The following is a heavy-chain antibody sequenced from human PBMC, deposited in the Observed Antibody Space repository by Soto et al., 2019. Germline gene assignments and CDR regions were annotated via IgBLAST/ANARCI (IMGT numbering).Heavy chain of an antibody. CDR3: ARGGYYDFWSGYLAPYYYYGTDV. Sequence: SETLSLTCAVYGGSFSGYYWSWIRQPPGKGLEWIGEINHSGSTNYNPSLKSRVTISVDTSKNQFSLKLSSVTAADTAVYYCARGGYYDFWSGYLAPYYYYGTDVWGQGTTVTVSS. D-gene: IGHD3-3*01. CDR2: INHSGST. J-gene: IGHJ6*02. V-gene: IGHV4-34*01. CDR1: GGSFSGYY.